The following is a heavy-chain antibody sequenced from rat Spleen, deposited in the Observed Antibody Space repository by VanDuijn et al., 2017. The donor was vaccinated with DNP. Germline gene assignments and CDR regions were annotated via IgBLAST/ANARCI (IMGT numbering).Heavy chain of an antibody. J-gene: IGHJ4*01. CDR1: GFSITSNY. D-gene: IGHD1-12*02. CDR2: ISYSGST. Sequence: EVQLQESGPGLVKPSQSLSLTCSVTGFSITSNYWGWIRKFPGNKMEWMGYISYSGSTGYNPSLKSRISITRDTSKNQFFLQLNSVINEDTATYYCARFGSYYYVMDAWGQGASVTVSS. CDR3: ARFGSYYYVMDA. V-gene: IGHV3-1*01.